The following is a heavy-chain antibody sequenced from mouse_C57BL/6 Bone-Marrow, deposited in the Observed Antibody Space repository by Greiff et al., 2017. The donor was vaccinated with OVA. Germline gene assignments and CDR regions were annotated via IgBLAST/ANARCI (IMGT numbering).Heavy chain of an antibody. D-gene: IGHD2-5*01. V-gene: IGHV1-50*01. CDR1: GYTFTSYW. J-gene: IGHJ2*01. CDR3: AREDYSNYGDYFDY. Sequence: QVQLQQPGAELVKPGASVKLSCKASGYTFTSYWMQWVKQRPGQGLEWIGEIDPSDSYTNYNQKFKGKATLTVDTSSSTAYMQLSSLTSEDSAVYYCAREDYSNYGDYFDYWGQGTTLTVSS. CDR2: IDPSDSYT.